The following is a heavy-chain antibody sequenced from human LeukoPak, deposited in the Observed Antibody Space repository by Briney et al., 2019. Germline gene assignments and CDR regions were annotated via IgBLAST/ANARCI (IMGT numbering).Heavy chain of an antibody. V-gene: IGHV3-7*01. CDR2: IKQDGSEK. CDR1: GFTFSNYW. D-gene: IGHD5-18*01. CDR3: ARDGDEYSYGYGDAFDI. J-gene: IGHJ3*02. Sequence: GGSLRLSCAASGFTFSNYWMSWVRQAPGKGLEWVANIKQDGSEKYYVDSVKGRFTISRDNAKNSLYLQMNSLRAEDSAVYYCARDGDEYSYGYGDAFDIWGQGTMVTVSS.